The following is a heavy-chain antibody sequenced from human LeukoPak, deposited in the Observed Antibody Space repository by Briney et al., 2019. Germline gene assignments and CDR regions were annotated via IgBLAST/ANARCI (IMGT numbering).Heavy chain of an antibody. V-gene: IGHV3-9*01. D-gene: IGHD6-25*01. CDR1: GFTFDNYA. CDR3: TKDYSSAANYSYNMDI. J-gene: IGHJ6*03. Sequence: GRSLRLSCAASGFTFDNYAMSWVRQAPGKGLEWVSGFSWNSGSICYADSVKGRFTISRDNAKNSLYLQMNSLRAEDTALYYCTKDYSSAANYSYNMDIWGKGTTGTASS. CDR2: FSWNSGSI.